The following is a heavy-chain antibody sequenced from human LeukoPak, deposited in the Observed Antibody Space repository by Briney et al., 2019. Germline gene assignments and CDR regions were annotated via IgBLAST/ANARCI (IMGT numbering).Heavy chain of an antibody. CDR3: ARGTMVRGVIISIGWFDP. J-gene: IGHJ5*02. D-gene: IGHD3-10*01. V-gene: IGHV4-61*02. Sequence: SETLSLTCTVSGGSISTGSYCWSWIRQPAGKGLEWIGRIYTSGSTNYNPSLKSRVTMSVDTSKNQFSLKLSSVTAADTAVYYCARGTMVRGVIISIGWFDPWGQGTLVTVSS. CDR1: GGSISTGSYC. CDR2: IYTSGST.